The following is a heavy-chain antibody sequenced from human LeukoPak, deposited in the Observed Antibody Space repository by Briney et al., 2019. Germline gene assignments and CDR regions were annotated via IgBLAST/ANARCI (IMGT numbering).Heavy chain of an antibody. CDR1: GFTFSSYA. D-gene: IGHD2-2*01. Sequence: QAGGSLRLSCAASGFTFSSYAMSCVRQAPGKGLEWVSAISGSGGSTYYADSVKGRFTISRDNSKNTLYLQMNSLRAEDTAVYYCATSSTSRRFNDYWGQGTLVTVSS. CDR2: ISGSGGST. J-gene: IGHJ4*02. CDR3: ATSSTSRRFNDY. V-gene: IGHV3-23*01.